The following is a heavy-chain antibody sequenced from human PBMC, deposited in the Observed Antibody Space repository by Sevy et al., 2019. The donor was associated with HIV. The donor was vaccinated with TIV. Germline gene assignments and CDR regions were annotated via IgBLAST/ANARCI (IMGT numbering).Heavy chain of an antibody. V-gene: IGHV4-39*01. D-gene: IGHD6-13*01. CDR3: ARSYGSGYSSSWHGNYFDY. CDR2: IYYSGST. J-gene: IGHJ4*02. CDR1: GGSISSSSYY. Sequence: SETLSLTCTVSGGSISSSSYYWGWIRQPPGKGLEWIGSIYYSGSTYYNPSLKSRVTISVDTSKNQFSLKLSSVTAAETAVYYCARSYGSGYSSSWHGNYFDYWGQGTLVTVSS.